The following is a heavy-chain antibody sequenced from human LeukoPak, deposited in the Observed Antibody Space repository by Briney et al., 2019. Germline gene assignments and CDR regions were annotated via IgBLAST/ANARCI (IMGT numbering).Heavy chain of an antibody. CDR2: ISSSSSYI. Sequence: PGGSVRLSCAASGFTFSRYSMNWVRQAPGKWPEWVSSISSSSSYIYYADSVKGRFTISRDNAKNSLYLEMSTLRPEDTVVYYCARARGSYLLDYCDEGDLVTVSS. CDR3: ARARGSYLLDY. D-gene: IGHD1-26*01. V-gene: IGHV3-21*01. CDR1: GFTFSRYS. J-gene: IGHJ4*02.